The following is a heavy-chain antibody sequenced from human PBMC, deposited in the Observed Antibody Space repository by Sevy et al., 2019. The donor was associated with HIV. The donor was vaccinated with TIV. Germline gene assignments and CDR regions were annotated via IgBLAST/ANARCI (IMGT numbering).Heavy chain of an antibody. V-gene: IGHV4-34*01. CDR3: ARQRYYNFDY. D-gene: IGHD3-10*01. Sequence: SETLSLTCAVYGGSFSGYYWSWIRQPPGKGLEWFGEINHSGSTNYNPSLKSRVTISVDTSKNKFSLKLSSVTAADTAVYYCARQRYYNFDYWGQGTLVTVSS. CDR1: GGSFSGYY. J-gene: IGHJ4*02. CDR2: INHSGST.